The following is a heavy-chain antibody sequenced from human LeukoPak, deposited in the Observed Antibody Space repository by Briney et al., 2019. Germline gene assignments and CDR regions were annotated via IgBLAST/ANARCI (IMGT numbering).Heavy chain of an antibody. Sequence: QPGGSLRLSCAASGFTVISNYMSWVRQAPGKGLEWVSLIYSGGSTYYADSVRGRFTISRDNSKNTLCLQMNSLRAEDTAVYYCATTRYGAFDIWGQGTMVTVSS. CDR2: IYSGGST. CDR3: ATTRYGAFDI. J-gene: IGHJ3*02. D-gene: IGHD1-14*01. V-gene: IGHV3-53*01. CDR1: GFTVISNY.